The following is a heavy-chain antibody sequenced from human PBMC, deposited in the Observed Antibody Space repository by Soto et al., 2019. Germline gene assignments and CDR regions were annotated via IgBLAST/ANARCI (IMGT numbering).Heavy chain of an antibody. CDR2: ISGSGGST. D-gene: IGHD1-26*01. CDR3: ARRGSGSYCDY. CDR1: GFTFSSYA. V-gene: IGHV3-23*01. J-gene: IGHJ4*02. Sequence: EVQLLESGGGLVQPGGSLRLSCAASGFTFSSYAMRWVRQATGKGLEWVSAISGSGGSTDYADSVKGRFTISRDNSKNTLYLQMNSLRAEDTAAYYCARRGSGSYCDYWGQGTLVTVSS.